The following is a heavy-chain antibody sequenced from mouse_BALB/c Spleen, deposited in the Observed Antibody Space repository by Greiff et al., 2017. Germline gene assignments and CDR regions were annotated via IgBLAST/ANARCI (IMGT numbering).Heavy chain of an antibody. CDR3: ASGFAY. CDR1: GFTFSDYY. J-gene: IGHJ3*01. CDR2: ISDGGSYT. V-gene: IGHV5-4*02. Sequence: DVMLVESGGGLVKPGGSLKLSCAASGFTFSDYYMYWVRQTPEKRLEWVATISDGGSYTYYPDSVKGRFTISRDNAKNNLYLQMSSLKSEDTAMYYCASGFAYWGQGTLVTVSA.